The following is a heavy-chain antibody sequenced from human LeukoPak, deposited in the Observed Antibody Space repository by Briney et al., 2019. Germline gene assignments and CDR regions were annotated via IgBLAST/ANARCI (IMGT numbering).Heavy chain of an antibody. J-gene: IGHJ4*02. CDR1: GGSISSYY. D-gene: IGHD2-2*01. Sequence: SETLSLTCTVSGGSISSYYWSWIRQPPGKGLEWIGYIYYSGSTNYNPSLKSRVTISVDTSKDQFSLKLSSVTAADTAVYYCARYYAGFDYWGQGTLVTVSS. CDR3: ARYYAGFDY. CDR2: IYYSGST. V-gene: IGHV4-59*01.